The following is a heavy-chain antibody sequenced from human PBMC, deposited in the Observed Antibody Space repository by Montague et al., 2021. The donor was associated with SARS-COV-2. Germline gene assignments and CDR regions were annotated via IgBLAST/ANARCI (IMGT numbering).Heavy chain of an antibody. J-gene: IGHJ4*02. CDR2: TYYRSRWFD. Sequence: CAISGDSVVGDNGSWNWIRQSPSRGLEWLGRTYYRSRWFDHYEVAMKGRISIKADTSKNQFSLKLSSVTAADTAIYYCARDYSHCSGGSCVFDYWGQGTLVTVSS. D-gene: IGHD2-15*01. CDR3: ARDYSHCSGGSCVFDY. V-gene: IGHV6-1*01. CDR1: GDSVVGDNGS.